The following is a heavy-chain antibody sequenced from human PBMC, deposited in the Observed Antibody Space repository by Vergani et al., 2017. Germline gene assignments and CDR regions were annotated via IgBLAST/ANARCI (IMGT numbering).Heavy chain of an antibody. CDR3: AREIGDYGDYGYYFDY. D-gene: IGHD4-17*01. CDR2: IKQDGSEK. V-gene: IGHV3-7*01. Sequence: EVQLVESGGGLVQPGGSLRLSCAASGFTFSSYWMSWVRQAPGKGLEGVANIKQDGSEKYYVDSVKGRFTISRDNAKNSLYLQMNSLRAEDTAVYYCAREIGDYGDYGYYFDYWGQGTLVTVSS. J-gene: IGHJ4*02. CDR1: GFTFSSYW.